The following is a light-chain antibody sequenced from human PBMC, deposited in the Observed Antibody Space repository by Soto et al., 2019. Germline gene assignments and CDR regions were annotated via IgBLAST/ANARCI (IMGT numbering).Light chain of an antibody. CDR1: QSVSSSY. V-gene: IGKV3D-7*01. CDR3: QQDYNLPGT. J-gene: IGKJ1*01. CDR2: GAS. Sequence: DIVMTQSPATLSLSPGERATLSCRASQSVSSSYLSWYQQKPGQAPRLLIYGASTRATGIPARFSGSGSGTDFTLTISSLQPEDFAVYYCQQDYNLPGTFGQGTKVDIK.